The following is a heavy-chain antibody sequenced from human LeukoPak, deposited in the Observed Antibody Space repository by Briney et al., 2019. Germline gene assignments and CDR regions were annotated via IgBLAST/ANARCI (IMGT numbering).Heavy chain of an antibody. V-gene: IGHV4-59*01. J-gene: IGHJ4*02. CDR2: IYYSGST. D-gene: IGHD4-23*01. CDR1: GGSISSYY. CDR3: ARRAGVTRTSHYFDY. Sequence: SETLSLTCSVSGGSISSYYWSWIRQPPGKGLEWIGYIYYSGSTNYNPSLKSRVTISVDTSKNQFSLKLSSVTAADTAVYYCARRAGVTRTSHYFDYWGQGTLVTVSS.